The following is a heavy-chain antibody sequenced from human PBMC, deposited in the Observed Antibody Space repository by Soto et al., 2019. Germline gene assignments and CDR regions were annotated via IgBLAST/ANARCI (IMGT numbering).Heavy chain of an antibody. V-gene: IGHV3-23*01. D-gene: IGHD3-9*01. CDR1: GFTFSKYA. CDR2: ISGSGGST. Sequence: PGGSLRLSCAASGFTFSKYALTWVRQAPGKGLEWVSVISGSGGSTYFADSVKGRFTISRDNSKNTLYLQMNSLRAEDTAVYYCARADYYDILVSSPGDYWGQGTLVTVSS. CDR3: ARADYYDILVSSPGDY. J-gene: IGHJ4*02.